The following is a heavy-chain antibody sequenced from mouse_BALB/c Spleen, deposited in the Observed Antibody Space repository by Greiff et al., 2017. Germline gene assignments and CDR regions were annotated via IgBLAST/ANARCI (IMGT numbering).Heavy chain of an antibody. Sequence: QVHVKQSGAELVKPGTSVKLSCKASGYTFTSYWINWVKLRPGQGLEWIGDIYPGSGSTNYNEKFKSKATLTVDTSSSTAYMQLSSLASEDSALYDCARGGYGNYPYYFDYWGQGTTLTVSS. CDR3: ARGGYGNYPYYFDY. J-gene: IGHJ2*01. CDR2: IYPGSGST. D-gene: IGHD2-10*02. CDR1: GYTFTSYW. V-gene: IGHV1-55*01.